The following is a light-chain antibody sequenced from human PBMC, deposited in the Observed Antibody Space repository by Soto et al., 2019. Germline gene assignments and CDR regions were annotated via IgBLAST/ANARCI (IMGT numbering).Light chain of an antibody. CDR3: MIWHSSAWV. CDR2: YRSDSDK. CDR1: SGINVGTYR. Sequence: QLVLTQPSSLSASPGASASLTCTLRSGINVGTYRIFWYQQKPGSPPQYLLRYRSDSDKQQGSGVPSRFSGSKDDSANAGVLVISGLHSEDEADYYCMIWHSSAWVFGGGTKLTVL. J-gene: IGLJ3*02. V-gene: IGLV5-45*03.